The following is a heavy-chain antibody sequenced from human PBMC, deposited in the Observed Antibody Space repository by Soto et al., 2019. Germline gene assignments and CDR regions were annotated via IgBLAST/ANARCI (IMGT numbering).Heavy chain of an antibody. CDR2: ISHSGST. Sequence: SETLSLTCAVSGGSISSSNWWSWVRQPPGMRLEWIGEISHSGSTNYNPSLTGRVTMSVDKSKNHLSLNLTSVTAADTAVYFCARGGISTPSKFDYWGQGSRVTVSS. CDR3: ARGGISTPSKFDY. CDR1: GGSISSSNW. D-gene: IGHD6-13*01. V-gene: IGHV4-4*02. J-gene: IGHJ4*02.